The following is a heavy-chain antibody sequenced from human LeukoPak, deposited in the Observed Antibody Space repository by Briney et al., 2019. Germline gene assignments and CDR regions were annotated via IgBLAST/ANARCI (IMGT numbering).Heavy chain of an antibody. V-gene: IGHV3-21*01. Sequence: PGGSLRLSCAASGFTFRSYTIHWVRQAPGKGLEWASSISAVGTYIYYADSVKGRFIISRDNVEKSAYLELSGLTGQDTAIYYCARGGIAGRAVYYYYMDVWGKGTTVTVSS. CDR1: GFTFRSYT. D-gene: IGHD6-6*01. CDR2: ISAVGTYI. J-gene: IGHJ6*03. CDR3: ARGGIAGRAVYYYYMDV.